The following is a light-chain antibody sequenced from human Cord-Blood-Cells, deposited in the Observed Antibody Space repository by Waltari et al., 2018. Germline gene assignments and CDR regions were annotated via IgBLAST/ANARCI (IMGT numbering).Light chain of an antibody. J-gene: IGKJ2*01. Sequence: DIVMNQSPDSLAVFLGERATTNCNSSQSVLYSSNNKNYLAWYQQKPGQPPKLLIYWASTRESGVPDRFSGSGSGTDFTLTISSLQAEDVAVYYCQEYYSIPYTFGQGTKLEIK. CDR3: QEYYSIPYT. V-gene: IGKV4-1*01. CDR2: WAS. CDR1: QSVLYSSNNKNY.